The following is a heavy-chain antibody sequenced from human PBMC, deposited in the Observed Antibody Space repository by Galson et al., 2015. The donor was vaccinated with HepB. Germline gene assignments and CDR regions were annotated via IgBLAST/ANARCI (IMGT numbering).Heavy chain of an antibody. V-gene: IGHV3-23*01. CDR1: GFTFSYYA. CDR2: ITPSGDNT. CDR3: AKVFPEKTDGWYRQALYYFDS. Sequence: SLRLSCAASGFTFSYYAMSWVRQAPGKGLEWISAITPSGDNTYTADSMKGRFTISRDNSQNTLSLQMNSLRADDTATYFCAKVFPEKTDGWYRQALYYFDSWGQGTRVTVSS. J-gene: IGHJ4*02. D-gene: IGHD6-19*01.